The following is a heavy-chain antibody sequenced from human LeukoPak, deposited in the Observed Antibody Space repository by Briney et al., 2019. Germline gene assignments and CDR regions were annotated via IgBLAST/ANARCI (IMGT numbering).Heavy chain of an antibody. CDR3: ARGLPSTSCYGCPLYYYGMDV. Sequence: GGSLRLSCAASGFTFSSYWMHWVRQAPGKGLVWVSRINSDGSSTSYADSVKGRFTISRDNAKNTLYLQMNSLRAEDTAVHYCARGLPSTSCYGCPLYYYGMDVWGKGTTVTVSS. V-gene: IGHV3-74*01. D-gene: IGHD2-2*01. CDR2: INSDGSST. CDR1: GFTFSSYW. J-gene: IGHJ6*04.